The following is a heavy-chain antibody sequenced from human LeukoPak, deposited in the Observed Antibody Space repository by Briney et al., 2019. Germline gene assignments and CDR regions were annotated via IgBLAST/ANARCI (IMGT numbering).Heavy chain of an antibody. D-gene: IGHD3-22*01. V-gene: IGHV6-1*01. CDR1: GDSVSSNSAT. J-gene: IGHJ4*02. CDR3: ARDLIYDSSGYYYFDY. CDR2: TYYRSKWYN. Sequence: SQTLSLTCAISGDSVSSNSATWNWIRQSPSRGLEWLGRTYYRSKWYNDYAVSVKSRTTINPDTSKNQFSLQLNSVTPEDTAVYYCARDLIYDSSGYYYFDYWGQGTLVTVSS.